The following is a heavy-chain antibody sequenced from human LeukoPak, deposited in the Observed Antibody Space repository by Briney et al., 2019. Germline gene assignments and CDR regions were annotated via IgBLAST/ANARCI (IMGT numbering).Heavy chain of an antibody. CDR1: GGSFSGFY. V-gene: IGHV4-34*01. CDR3: AGGHKRPRGYSGYDYCSTFDP. CDR2: INHRGIT. J-gene: IGHJ5*02. Sequence: PEPLSLTCAVYGGSFSGFYWSWVRPPPGNGRGWSGEINHRGITKHNPSLKCRVSISVDTSKTQFSLKLSSVTAADTAVYYCAGGHKRPRGYSGYDYCSTFDPWGQGTLVTVSS. D-gene: IGHD5-12*01.